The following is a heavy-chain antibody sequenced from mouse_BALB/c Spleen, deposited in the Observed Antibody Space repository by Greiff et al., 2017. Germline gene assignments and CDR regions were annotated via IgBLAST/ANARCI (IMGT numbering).Heavy chain of an antibody. V-gene: IGHV14-3*02. CDR3: ARPSSYYYGSSFDY. D-gene: IGHD1-1*01. CDR2: IDPANGNT. J-gene: IGHJ2*01. CDR1: GFNIKDTY. Sequence: VQLQQSGAELVKPGASVKLSCTASGFNIKDTYMHWVKQRPEQGLEWIGRIDPANGNTKYDPKFQGKATITADTSSNTAYLQLSSLTSEDTAVYYCARPSSYYYGSSFDYWGQGTTLTVSS.